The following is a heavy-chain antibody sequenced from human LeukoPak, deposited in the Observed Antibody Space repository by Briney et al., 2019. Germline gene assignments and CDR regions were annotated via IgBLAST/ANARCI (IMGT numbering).Heavy chain of an antibody. D-gene: IGHD6-13*01. Sequence: SQTLSLTCAISGDIVSSNSAAWNWIRQSPSRGLEWLGRTYYRSRWFNDYAMSVKSRIIINADTSKNQFSLQLSSVTPEDTAVYYCSRSDYSSSSYYFDYWGQGTLVTVSS. CDR2: TYYRSRWFN. J-gene: IGHJ4*02. CDR3: SRSDYSSSSYYFDY. V-gene: IGHV6-1*01. CDR1: GDIVSSNSAA.